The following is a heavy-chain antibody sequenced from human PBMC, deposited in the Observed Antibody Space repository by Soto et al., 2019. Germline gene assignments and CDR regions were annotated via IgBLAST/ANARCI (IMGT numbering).Heavy chain of an antibody. CDR2: INDDGSLR. CDR1: GFTFSSYW. D-gene: IGHD6-13*01. Sequence: EVQLVESGGGSVQPGGSLRLSCAASGFTFSSYWMIWVRQAPGKGLVWVSRINDDGSLRNYADSVKGRFTISGDNANNTLYLQMNSLRAEDTAVYYCATYRAAASEYWGQGTLVTVSS. J-gene: IGHJ4*02. V-gene: IGHV3-74*01. CDR3: ATYRAAASEY.